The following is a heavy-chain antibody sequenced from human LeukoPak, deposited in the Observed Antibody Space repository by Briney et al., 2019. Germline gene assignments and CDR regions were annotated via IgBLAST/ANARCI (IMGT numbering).Heavy chain of an antibody. D-gene: IGHD3-10*01. J-gene: IGHJ6*03. V-gene: IGHV3-48*01. Sequence: GGSLRLSCAASGFTFSSYSMNWVRQAPGKGLEWVSYISSSSSTIYYADSVKGRFTISRDNAKNSLYLQMNSLRAEDTAVYYCARDPNAYGSGSYYIPYYYYMDVWGEGTTVTVSS. CDR2: ISSSSSTI. CDR1: GFTFSSYS. CDR3: ARDPNAYGSGSYYIPYYYYMDV.